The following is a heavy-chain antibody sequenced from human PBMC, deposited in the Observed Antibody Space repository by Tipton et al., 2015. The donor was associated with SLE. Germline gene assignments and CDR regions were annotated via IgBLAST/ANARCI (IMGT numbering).Heavy chain of an antibody. Sequence: SLRLSCTASGFSLRSFGMPWVRQAPGKGLDWVAGIWFDDSDTSYADSVKGRFTISRDNSKNTVFLQMNDLRGEDTAVYYCAKDPGYHGPGSTFADWGQGHLVPISS. CDR2: IWFDDSDT. CDR1: GFSLRSFG. V-gene: IGHV3-33*06. CDR3: AKDPGYHGPGSTFAD. J-gene: IGHJ4*02. D-gene: IGHD3-10*01.